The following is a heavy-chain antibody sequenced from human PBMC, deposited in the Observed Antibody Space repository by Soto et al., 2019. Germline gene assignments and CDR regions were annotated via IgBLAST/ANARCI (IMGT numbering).Heavy chain of an antibody. CDR3: AVGTYDYSSPF. Sequence: PGGSLRLSCAASGFRFSDHYMTWILQAPGKGLEWVSKIDARGITTHYAGSVKGRFIVSRDNADNSLYLQMNSLRAEDTAVYYCAVGTYDYSSPFWGAGTLVTVSS. J-gene: IGHJ4*02. CDR2: IDARGITT. V-gene: IGHV3-11*01. CDR1: GFRFSDHY. D-gene: IGHD3-10*01.